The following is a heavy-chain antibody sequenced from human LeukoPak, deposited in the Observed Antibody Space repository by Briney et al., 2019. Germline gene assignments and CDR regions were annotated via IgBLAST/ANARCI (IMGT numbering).Heavy chain of an antibody. V-gene: IGHV1-69*05. D-gene: IGHD1-20*01. CDR1: GGTFSNSG. CDR2: IIPMVGIT. Sequence: ASVKVSCKASGGTFSNSGFTWVRRAPGQGLEWMGGIIPMVGITYYAQKFQGRVTITTDESTSTAYMEVSSLSSEDTAVYYCASGLSGTLRHMDVWGKGTMVTVSS. J-gene: IGHJ6*03. CDR3: ASGLSGTLRHMDV.